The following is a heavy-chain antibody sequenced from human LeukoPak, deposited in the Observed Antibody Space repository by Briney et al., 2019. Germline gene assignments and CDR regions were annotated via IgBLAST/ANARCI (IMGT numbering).Heavy chain of an antibody. J-gene: IGHJ5*02. V-gene: IGHV4-34*01. CDR3: ARRGFTGWRYPLNWFDP. D-gene: IGHD1-26*01. CDR2: INHSGST. CDR1: GGSFSGYY. Sequence: SETLSLTCAVYGGSFSGYYWSWIRQPPGKGLEWIGEINHSGSTNYNPSLKSRVTISVDTSKNQFSLKLSSVTAADTAVYYCARRGFTGWRYPLNWFDPWGQGTLVTVSS.